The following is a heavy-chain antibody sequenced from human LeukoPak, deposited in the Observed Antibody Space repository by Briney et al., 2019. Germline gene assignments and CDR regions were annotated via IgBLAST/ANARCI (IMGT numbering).Heavy chain of an antibody. J-gene: IGHJ4*02. Sequence: GGSLRLSCAASGFTFSSYAMSWVRQAPGKGLEWVSAISGSGGSTYYADSVKGRFTISRDNSKNTLYLQMNSLRAEDTAVYYCAKLKDIVVVPAAHFDYWGQGTLVTVSS. CDR1: GFTFSSYA. CDR3: AKLKDIVVVPAAHFDY. CDR2: ISGSGGST. D-gene: IGHD2-2*01. V-gene: IGHV3-23*01.